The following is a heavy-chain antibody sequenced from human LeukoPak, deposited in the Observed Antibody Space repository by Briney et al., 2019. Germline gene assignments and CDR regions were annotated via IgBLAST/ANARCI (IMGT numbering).Heavy chain of an antibody. Sequence: GGSLRLSCAASGFTFSSYAMSWVRQAPGKGLEWVSAISGSGGSKYYADSVKGRFTISRDNSKNTLYLQMNSLRAEDTAVYYCAKEGLKYCTNGVCYTGVDYWGQGTLVTVSS. J-gene: IGHJ4*02. CDR1: GFTFSSYA. CDR2: ISGSGGSK. D-gene: IGHD2-8*01. V-gene: IGHV3-23*01. CDR3: AKEGLKYCTNGVCYTGVDY.